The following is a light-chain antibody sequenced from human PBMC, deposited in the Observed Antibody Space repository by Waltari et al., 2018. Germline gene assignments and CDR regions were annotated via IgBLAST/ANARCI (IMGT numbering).Light chain of an antibody. J-gene: IGLJ1*01. CDR1: NIETKN. V-gene: IGLV3-21*02. CDR2: DDK. Sequence: SYVLTQPPSVSVAPGQMARITCGGDNIETKNVHGYQLKPGQAPVLVVHDDKDRPSGIPKRFSGSNSGNTATLTISRAGAGDEADYYCQVWDSSSYVFGSGTKVTVL. CDR3: QVWDSSSYV.